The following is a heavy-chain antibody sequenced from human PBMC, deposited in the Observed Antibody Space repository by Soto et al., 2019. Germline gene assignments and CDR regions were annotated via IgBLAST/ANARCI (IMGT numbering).Heavy chain of an antibody. CDR3: TTSVLIVVVITTRAPSDY. J-gene: IGHJ4*02. V-gene: IGHV3-15*07. Sequence: PGGSLRLSCAASGFTFSNAWMNWVRQAPGKGLEWVGRIKSKTDGGTTDYAAPVKGRFTISRDDSKNTLYLQMNSLKTEDTAVYYCTTSVLIVVVITTRAPSDYWGQGTLVTVSS. CDR1: GFTFSNAW. CDR2: IKSKTDGGTT. D-gene: IGHD3-22*01.